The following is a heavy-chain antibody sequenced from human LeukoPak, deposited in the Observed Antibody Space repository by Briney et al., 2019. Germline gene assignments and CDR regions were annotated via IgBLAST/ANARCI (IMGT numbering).Heavy chain of an antibody. Sequence: SETLSLTCTVSGGSFSISSFYWGWIRQPPGKGLERIGSIYYSGSTYYNPSLTSRVIISVDTSKNQYSLELSSVTAADTAVDYCARQRYALFDYWGQGTLVTVSS. D-gene: IGHD3-16*02. CDR3: ARQRYALFDY. V-gene: IGHV4-39*01. J-gene: IGHJ4*02. CDR2: IYYSGST. CDR1: GGSFSISSFY.